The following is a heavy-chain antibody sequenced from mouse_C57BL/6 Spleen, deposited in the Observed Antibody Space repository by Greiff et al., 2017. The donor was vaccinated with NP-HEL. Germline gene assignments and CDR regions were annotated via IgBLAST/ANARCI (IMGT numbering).Heavy chain of an antibody. CDR1: GFSLTRYG. D-gene: IGHD1-1*01. J-gene: IGHJ4*01. Sequence: QVQLKESGPGLVQPSQSLSITCPVSGFSLTRYGVHWVRQSPGKGLAWLGVIWSGGSTYYNAAFISRLSISKDNSKSQVFFKMNSLQADDTAIYYCARIITTVVEGDAVDYWGQGTSVTVSS. V-gene: IGHV2-2*01. CDR2: IWSGGST. CDR3: ARIITTVVEGDAVDY.